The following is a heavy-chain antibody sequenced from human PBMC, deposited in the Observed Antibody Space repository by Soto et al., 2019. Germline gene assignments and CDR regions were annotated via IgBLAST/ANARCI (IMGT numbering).Heavy chain of an antibody. V-gene: IGHV4-31*03. Sequence: QVQLQESGPGLVKPSQTLSLTCTVSGGSISSGGYYWTWIRQHPGKDLEWIGGTYYSGTSYYNPSLKSRLTISPDTSKNQFSLKVTSLTAADTAVYFCARGRYSKGGDFDYWGQGTLVTVSS. CDR1: GGSISSGGYY. CDR2: TYYSGTS. CDR3: ARGRYSKGGDFDY. D-gene: IGHD5-18*01. J-gene: IGHJ4*02.